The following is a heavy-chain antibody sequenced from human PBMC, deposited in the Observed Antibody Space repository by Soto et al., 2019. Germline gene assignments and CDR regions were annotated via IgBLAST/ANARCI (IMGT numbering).Heavy chain of an antibody. J-gene: IGHJ4*02. CDR2: ISADGSDK. V-gene: IGHV3-30*18. D-gene: IGHD3-3*01. CDR1: EFTFSNFG. CDR3: VKGSDVARQELDY. Sequence: QVQLVESGGGVVQPGRSLRLSCAASEFTFSNFGMHWVRQAPGKGLEWVAAISADGSDKYFSSSVKGRFTISRDNSKNTLFLQMNSLRVEDTAVYYCVKGSDVARQELDYWGQGTLVTVSS.